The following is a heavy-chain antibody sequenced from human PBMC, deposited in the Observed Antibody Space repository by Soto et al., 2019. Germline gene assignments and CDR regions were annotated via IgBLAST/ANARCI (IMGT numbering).Heavy chain of an antibody. CDR1: GGSISSSNW. J-gene: IGHJ4*02. Sequence: ASETLSLTCAVSGGSISSSNWWSWVRQPPGKGLEWIGEIYHSGSTNYNPSLKSRVTISVDKSKNQFSLKLSSVTAADTAVYYCAPLRGRDGYNGYWGQGTLVTVSS. D-gene: IGHD3-16*01. CDR2: IYHSGST. CDR3: APLRGRDGYNGY. V-gene: IGHV4-4*02.